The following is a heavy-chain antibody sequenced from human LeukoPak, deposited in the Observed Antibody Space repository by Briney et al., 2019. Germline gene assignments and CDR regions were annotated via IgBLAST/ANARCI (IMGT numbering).Heavy chain of an antibody. Sequence: SETLSLTCTVSGGSISSGGYYWSWIRHHPGKGLEWLGYIYYSGSTYYNPSLKSRVTISVDTSKNQFSLKLSSVTAADTAVYYCARAPGVLRYFDWPLAFDYWGQGTLVTVSS. CDR3: ARAPGVLRYFDWPLAFDY. CDR1: GGSISSGGYY. V-gene: IGHV4-31*03. J-gene: IGHJ4*02. D-gene: IGHD3-9*01. CDR2: IYYSGST.